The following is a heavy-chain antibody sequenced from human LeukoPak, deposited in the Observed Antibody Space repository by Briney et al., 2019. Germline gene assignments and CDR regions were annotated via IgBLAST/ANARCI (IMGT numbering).Heavy chain of an antibody. J-gene: IGHJ3*02. CDR1: GFTFSSYW. CDR2: IKQDGSEK. D-gene: IGHD3-9*01. Sequence: GGSLRLSCAASGFTFSSYWMSWVRQAPGKGLEWVANIKQDGSEKYYVDSVKGRFTISRDNAKNSLYLQMNSLRAEDTAVYYCARDRGPRLVIDDAFDIWGQGTMVTVSS. CDR3: ARDRGPRLVIDDAFDI. V-gene: IGHV3-7*01.